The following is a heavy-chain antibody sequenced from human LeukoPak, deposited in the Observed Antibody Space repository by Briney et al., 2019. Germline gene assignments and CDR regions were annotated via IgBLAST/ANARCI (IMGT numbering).Heavy chain of an antibody. CDR3: ARDPRGSGWFDY. Sequence: PSETLSLTCTVSGGSISSYYWSWIRQPPWKGLEWIGYIYYSGSTNYNPSLKSRVTISVDTSKNQFSLKLRSVTAADTAVYYCARDPRGSGWFDYWGQGTLVTVSS. V-gene: IGHV4-59*01. CDR2: IYYSGST. D-gene: IGHD6-19*01. CDR1: GGSISSYY. J-gene: IGHJ4*02.